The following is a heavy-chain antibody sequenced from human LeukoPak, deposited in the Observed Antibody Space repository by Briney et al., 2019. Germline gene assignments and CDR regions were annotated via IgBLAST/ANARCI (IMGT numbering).Heavy chain of an antibody. D-gene: IGHD6-13*01. Sequence: ASVKVSCKASGYTFTSYDINWVRQATGQGLEWMGWMNPNSGNTGYAQKFQGRVTMTRNTSISTAYMELSNLRSEDTAVYYCARGSAAAGHFDYWGQGTLVTVSS. CDR2: MNPNSGNT. J-gene: IGHJ4*02. CDR3: ARGSAAAGHFDY. CDR1: GYTFTSYD. V-gene: IGHV1-8*01.